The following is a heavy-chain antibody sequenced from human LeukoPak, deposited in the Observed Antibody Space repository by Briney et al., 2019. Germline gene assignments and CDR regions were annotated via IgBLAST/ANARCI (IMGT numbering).Heavy chain of an antibody. CDR2: ISYDGSNK. D-gene: IGHD3-22*01. Sequence: GGSLRLSCAASGFTFSSYAMHWVRQAPGKGLEWVAIISYDGSNKYYADSVKGRFTISRDNSKNTLYLQMNSLRAEDTAVYYCARGRDYYDSSGYSPHDYWGQGTLVTVSS. J-gene: IGHJ4*02. CDR1: GFTFSSYA. V-gene: IGHV3-30*04. CDR3: ARGRDYYDSSGYSPHDY.